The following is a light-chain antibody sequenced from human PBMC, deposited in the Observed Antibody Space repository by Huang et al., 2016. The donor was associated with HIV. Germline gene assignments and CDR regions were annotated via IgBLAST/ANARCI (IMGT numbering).Light chain of an antibody. J-gene: IGKJ2*01. Sequence: EIVMTQSPATLSVSPGERATLSCRASQSVSSNLAWYQQKPGQAPRLLIYDASTRATGIPARVSGSGSGTEFTLTISSLQSEDFAVYFCQQYNNWPPMYTFGQGTKLEIK. CDR2: DAS. V-gene: IGKV3-15*01. CDR1: QSVSSN. CDR3: QQYNNWPPMYT.